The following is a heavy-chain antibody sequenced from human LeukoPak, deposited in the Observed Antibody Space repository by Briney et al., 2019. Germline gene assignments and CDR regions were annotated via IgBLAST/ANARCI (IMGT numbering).Heavy chain of an antibody. V-gene: IGHV1-3*01. CDR2: IXXXXGXX. CDR3: ARFPYYYYAMDV. Sequence: ASVKVSCKASGYSFTXYATHWVRQAPGQRLXWMGWIXXXXGXXKXXXXXQXXXXXXXXXSAXPAXMEXSSLRSEDTAVYYCARFPYYYYAMDVWGQGTTVTVSS. CDR1: GYSFTXYA. J-gene: IGHJ6*02.